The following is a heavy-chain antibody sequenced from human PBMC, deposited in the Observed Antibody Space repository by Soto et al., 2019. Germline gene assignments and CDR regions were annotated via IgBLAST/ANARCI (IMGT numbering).Heavy chain of an antibody. CDR2: MYNTGST. V-gene: IGHV4-59*01. CDR1: DGFISGYY. CDR3: ARDLWGYCGTDCYPLDV. D-gene: IGHD2-21*02. J-gene: IGHJ6*02. Sequence: SESLSLTCTVSDGFISGYYWSWIRQPPGKGLEWIGYMYNTGSTVYNPSFKSRVTISVDTSKNQFSLKLNSVTAADTAVYYCARDLWGYCGTDCYPLDVWGQGTTVTVSS.